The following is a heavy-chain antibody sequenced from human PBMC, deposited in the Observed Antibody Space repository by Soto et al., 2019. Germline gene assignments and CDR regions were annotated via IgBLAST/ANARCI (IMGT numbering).Heavy chain of an antibody. CDR2: INHSGST. CDR3: ARGYGDATRGYYYYYGMDV. V-gene: IGHV4-34*01. Sequence: PSETLALTCAVYGGSLSGYYWSWIRQPPGKGLEWIGEINHSGSTNYNPSLKSRVTISVDTSKNQFSLKLSSVTAADTAVYYCARGYGDATRGYYYYYGMDVWGQGTTVTVSS. CDR1: GGSLSGYY. J-gene: IGHJ6*02. D-gene: IGHD4-17*01.